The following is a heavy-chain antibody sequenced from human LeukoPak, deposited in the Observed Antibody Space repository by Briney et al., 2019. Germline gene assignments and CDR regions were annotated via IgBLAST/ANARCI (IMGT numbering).Heavy chain of an antibody. CDR1: GGSISSNY. J-gene: IGHJ4*02. V-gene: IGHV4-59*01. CDR3: GRGYGPNSSGWDS. Sequence: SETLSLTCTVSGGSISSNYWSWIRQPPGKGLEWIGYIYYSGSTNYNPSLKSRVTISVDTSKNQFSLKLTSETAADTAVYYCGRGYGPNSSGWDSWGQGTLVTVSS. D-gene: IGHD6-19*01. CDR2: IYYSGST.